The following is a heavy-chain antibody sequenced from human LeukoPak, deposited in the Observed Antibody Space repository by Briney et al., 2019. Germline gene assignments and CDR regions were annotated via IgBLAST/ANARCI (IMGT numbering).Heavy chain of an antibody. CDR2: ISNNGGSS. D-gene: IGHD1-14*01. V-gene: IGHV3-64D*09. J-gene: IGHJ4*02. CDR1: GFTFSAYA. CDR3: VKITSLPGGDC. Sequence: PGGSLRLSCSASGFTFSAYAMYWVRQAPGKGLEYVSGISNNGGSSFYADSVKGRFTISRDNSKNTLYLQMSSLRAEDTAVYYCVKITSLPGGDCWGQGTRLTVSS.